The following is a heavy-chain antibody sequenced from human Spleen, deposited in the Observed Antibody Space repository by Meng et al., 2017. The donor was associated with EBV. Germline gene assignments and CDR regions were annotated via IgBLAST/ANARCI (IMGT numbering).Heavy chain of an antibody. D-gene: IGHD2-2*01. V-gene: IGHV4-34*01. CDR1: GGSFSGYY. J-gene: IGHJ5*02. CDR2: INHSGST. Sequence: QAHEWGTGLVKPAETLSHACAVYGGSFSGYYWSWIRQPPGKGLEWIGEINHSGSTNYNPSLKSRVTISVDTSKNQFTLKVSSVTAADTAVYYCARAYCDSTSCYLLFDPWGQGTLVTVSS. CDR3: ARAYCDSTSCYLLFDP.